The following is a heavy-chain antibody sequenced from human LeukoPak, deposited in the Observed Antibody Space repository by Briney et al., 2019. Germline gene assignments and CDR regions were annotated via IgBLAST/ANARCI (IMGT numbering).Heavy chain of an antibody. J-gene: IGHJ4*02. CDR1: GGSISSYY. V-gene: IGHV4-59*08. CDR3: AGDFWSGYYRD. Sequence: SSETLSLTCTVSGGSISSYYWSWIRQPPGKGLEWIGYIYYSGSTNYNPSLKSRVTISVDTSKNQFSPKLSSVTAADTAVYYCAGDFWSGYYRDWGQGTLVTVPS. CDR2: IYYSGST. D-gene: IGHD3-3*01.